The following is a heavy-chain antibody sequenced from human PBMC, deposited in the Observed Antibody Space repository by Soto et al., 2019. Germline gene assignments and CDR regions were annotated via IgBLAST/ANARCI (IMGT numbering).Heavy chain of an antibody. CDR2: IYTSGST. J-gene: IGHJ6*02. Sequence: PSETLSLTCTVSGGSISSYYWSWIRQPAGKGLEWIGRIYTSGSTNYNPSLKSRVTMSVDTSKNQFSLKLSSVTAADTAVYYCERDTFEDIGGVTALQGNYGMDVWGQGTTVAVSS. CDR3: ERDTFEDIGGVTALQGNYGMDV. V-gene: IGHV4-4*07. CDR1: GGSISSYY. D-gene: IGHD2-21*02.